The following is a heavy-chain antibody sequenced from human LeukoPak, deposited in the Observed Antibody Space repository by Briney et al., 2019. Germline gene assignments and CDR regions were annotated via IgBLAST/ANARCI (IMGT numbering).Heavy chain of an antibody. Sequence: GGSLRLSCTVAGFTVSSTYMTWVRQAPEKGLEWVSIIYSGGNTYYADSVSGRFTISRDNSKNTVYLQMNSLRADDTAVYYCARSLILGYWYFDLWGRGTLVTVSS. D-gene: IGHD1-26*01. CDR3: ARSLILGYWYFDL. J-gene: IGHJ2*01. CDR1: GFTVSSTY. CDR2: IYSGGNT. V-gene: IGHV3-53*01.